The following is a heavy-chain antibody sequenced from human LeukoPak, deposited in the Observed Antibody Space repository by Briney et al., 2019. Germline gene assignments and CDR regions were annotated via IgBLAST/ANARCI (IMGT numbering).Heavy chain of an antibody. D-gene: IGHD2-2*01. V-gene: IGHV4-34*01. CDR2: INHSGST. Sequence: SETLSLTCAVYGGSFSGYYWSWIRQPPGKGLEWIGEINHSGSTNYNPSLKRRVTISVDTSKTQFSLKLSSVTAADTAVYYCARGPILGYCSSTSCRNWFDPWGQGTLVTVSS. CDR1: GGSFSGYY. CDR3: ARGPILGYCSSTSCRNWFDP. J-gene: IGHJ5*02.